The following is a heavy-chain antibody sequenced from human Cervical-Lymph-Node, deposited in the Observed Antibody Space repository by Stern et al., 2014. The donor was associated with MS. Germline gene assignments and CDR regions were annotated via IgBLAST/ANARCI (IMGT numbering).Heavy chain of an antibody. V-gene: IGHV7-4-1*02. J-gene: IGHJ6*02. Sequence: QVQLGQSGSELKKPGASVKVSCTASGYTFTKYGINWVRQAPGQGLEWMGWINTNTGNPTYVQGFTGRYVFSLDTSVSTAYLQINGLKAEDTGTYYCARAVREGSWYSVMDVWGQGTTVTVS. CDR1: GYTFTKYG. D-gene: IGHD6-13*01. CDR2: INTNTGNP. CDR3: ARAVREGSWYSVMDV.